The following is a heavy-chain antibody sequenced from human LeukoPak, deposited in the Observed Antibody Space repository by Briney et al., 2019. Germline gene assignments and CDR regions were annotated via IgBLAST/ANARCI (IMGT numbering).Heavy chain of an antibody. J-gene: IGHJ4*02. CDR3: ARTSGSYYNHDY. V-gene: IGHV3-48*02. D-gene: IGHD3-10*01. Sequence: PGGSLRLSCAVSGFTFSTYSMNGVRQAPGKGLEWVSYISSSSSTIFYADSVKGRFTVSRDNAKNTLYLQMNTLRDEDTAVYYCARTSGSYYNHDYWGQGTLVTVSS. CDR2: ISSSSSTI. CDR1: GFTFSTYS.